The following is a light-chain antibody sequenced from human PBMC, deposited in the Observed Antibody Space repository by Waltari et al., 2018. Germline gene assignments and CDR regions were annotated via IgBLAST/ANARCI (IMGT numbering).Light chain of an antibody. CDR2: AAS. V-gene: IGKV1-39*01. Sequence: DIQMTQSPSSLSASVGDRVTITCRSRRAISNFLNWYQQNPGKAPKLLIYAASNLQSGVPSRFSGGGSGTDFTLTITSLQPDDFATYYCQQSFITPFIFGPGTKVDF. CDR1: RAISNF. CDR3: QQSFITPFI. J-gene: IGKJ3*01.